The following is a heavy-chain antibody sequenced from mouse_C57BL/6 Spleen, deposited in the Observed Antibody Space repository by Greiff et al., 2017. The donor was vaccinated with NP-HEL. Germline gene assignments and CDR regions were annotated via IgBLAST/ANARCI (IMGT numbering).Heavy chain of an antibody. Sequence: VQLQQSGAELARPGASVKMSCKASGYTFTSYTMLWVKQRPGQGLEWIGYINPSSGYTKYNQKFKDKATLTADKSSSTAYMQLSSLTSEDSAVYDCARTHERWGQGTTLTVSS. CDR3: ARTHER. J-gene: IGHJ2*01. CDR2: INPSSGYT. V-gene: IGHV1-4*01. CDR1: GYTFTSYT.